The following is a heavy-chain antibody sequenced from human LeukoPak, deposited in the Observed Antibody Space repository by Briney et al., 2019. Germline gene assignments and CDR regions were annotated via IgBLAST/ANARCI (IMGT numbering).Heavy chain of an antibody. CDR3: ARREYGSGID. CDR2: IYYSGST. V-gene: IGHV4-39*01. Sequence: PSETLSPTCTVSGGSISSSNCYWGWIRQPPGKGLEWIGNIYYSGSTHYNPSLKSRVTISVDTSKNQFSLRLSSVTAADTAVYYCARREYGSGIDWGQGTLVIVSS. J-gene: IGHJ1*01. CDR1: GGSISSSNCY. D-gene: IGHD3-10*01.